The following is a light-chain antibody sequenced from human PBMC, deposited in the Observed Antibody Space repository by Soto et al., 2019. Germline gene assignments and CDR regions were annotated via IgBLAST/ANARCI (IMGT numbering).Light chain of an antibody. CDR3: QQYCSSPPYT. CDR2: GSS. J-gene: IGKJ2*01. V-gene: IGKV3-20*01. Sequence: EIVLTQSPGTLSLSPGERATLSCRASQSVTGNYLAWYQQRPGQSPRLLIYGSSDRATGIPDRFSGSGSGTDFTLTISRVEPEDFAVYYCQQYCSSPPYTFGQGTKLEIK. CDR1: QSVTGNY.